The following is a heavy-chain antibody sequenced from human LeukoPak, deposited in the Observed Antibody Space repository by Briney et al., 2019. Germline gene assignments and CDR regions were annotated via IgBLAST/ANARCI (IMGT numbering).Heavy chain of an antibody. D-gene: IGHD3-3*01. CDR3: ARRDSQYDFWSGTYYYMDV. Sequence: ASVKVSCKASDYTFTNYGISWVRQAPGQGLEWMGWISAYNGNTYYAQKFQGRVTMTTDTSTSTAYMELRSLRSDDTAVYYCARRDSQYDFWSGTYYYMDVWGKGTTVTVSS. CDR1: DYTFTNYG. V-gene: IGHV1-18*01. CDR2: ISAYNGNT. J-gene: IGHJ6*03.